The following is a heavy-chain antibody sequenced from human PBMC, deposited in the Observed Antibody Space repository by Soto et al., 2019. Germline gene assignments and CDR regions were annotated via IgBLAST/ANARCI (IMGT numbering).Heavy chain of an antibody. Sequence: QVQLQESGPGLVKPSQTLSLTCTVSGGSISSGGYYWSWISQHPGKGLEWIGYIYYSGSTYYNPSLKSRVTISVDTSKNQFSLKLSSVPAADTAVYYCARDFGPPNGYPDYWGQGTLVTVSS. D-gene: IGHD2-8*01. CDR1: GGSISSGGYY. CDR2: IYYSGST. CDR3: ARDFGPPNGYPDY. V-gene: IGHV4-31*03. J-gene: IGHJ4*02.